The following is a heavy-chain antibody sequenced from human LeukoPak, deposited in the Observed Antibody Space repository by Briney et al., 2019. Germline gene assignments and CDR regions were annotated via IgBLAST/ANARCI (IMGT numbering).Heavy chain of an antibody. Sequence: SETLSLTCTVSGGSISSYYWSWIRQPAGKGLEWIGRIYTSGSTNYNPSLKSRVTISVDTSKNQFSLKLSSVTAADTAVYYCARAPAYSSSLDAFDIWGQGTMVTVSS. CDR1: GGSISSYY. CDR3: ARAPAYSSSLDAFDI. J-gene: IGHJ3*02. CDR2: IYTSGST. V-gene: IGHV4-4*07. D-gene: IGHD6-13*01.